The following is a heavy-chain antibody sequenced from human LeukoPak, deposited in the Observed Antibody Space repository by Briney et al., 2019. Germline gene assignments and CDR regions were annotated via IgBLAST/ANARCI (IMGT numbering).Heavy chain of an antibody. CDR2: IYTSGST. CDR1: GGSISSGSYY. D-gene: IGHD2-8*01. CDR3: ARVIRMVCYRGCGPYYFDY. Sequence: SETLSLTCTVSGGSISSGSYYWSWIRQPAGKGLEWIGRIYTSGSTNYNPSLKSRVTISVDTSKNQFSLKLSSVTAADTAVYYCARVIRMVCYRGCGPYYFDYWGQGTLVTVSS. J-gene: IGHJ4*02. V-gene: IGHV4-61*02.